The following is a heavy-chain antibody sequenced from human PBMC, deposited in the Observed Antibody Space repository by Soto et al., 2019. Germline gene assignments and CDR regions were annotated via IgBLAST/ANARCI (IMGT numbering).Heavy chain of an antibody. V-gene: IGHV4-61*01. Sequence: QVQLQESGPGLVKPSETLSLTCTVSGGSVSSGSYYWSWIRQPPGKGLEWIGYIYYSGSTNYNPSLKSRVTISVDTSKTQCSLTLSSVTAADRAVYYCARALSAYCCGDCYSAYFDYWGQGTPVTVSS. D-gene: IGHD2-21*02. CDR2: IYYSGST. CDR1: GGSVSSGSYY. J-gene: IGHJ4*02. CDR3: ARALSAYCCGDCYSAYFDY.